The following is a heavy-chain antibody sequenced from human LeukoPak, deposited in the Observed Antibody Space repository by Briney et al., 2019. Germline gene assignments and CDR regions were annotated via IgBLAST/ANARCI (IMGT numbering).Heavy chain of an antibody. CDR1: GFTLSSYA. D-gene: IGHD3-22*01. CDR2: ISGSGATT. V-gene: IGHV3-23*01. CDR3: AKGDYYDSTGYYLYED. J-gene: IGHJ1*01. Sequence: GRSLRLSCAASGFTLSSYAMHWVRQAPGKGLEWVSSISGSGATTYYADSVKGRFTLSRDNSKDTVYLQMNSLRDEDTAVYYCAKGDYYDSTGYYLYEDWGQGTLVTVSS.